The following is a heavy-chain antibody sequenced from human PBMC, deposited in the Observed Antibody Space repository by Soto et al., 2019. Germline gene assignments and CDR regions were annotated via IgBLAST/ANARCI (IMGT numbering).Heavy chain of an antibody. V-gene: IGHV3-23*01. Sequence: TGGSLRLSFAASGFTFSSYSLSWVRQAPGKGVGWGSAISGSGGSTYYADSVKGRFTISRDNSKNTLYLQMNSLRAEDTAVYYCAKVRYFDWLGYGMDVWGQGTTVTVSS. CDR1: GFTFSSYS. D-gene: IGHD3-9*01. CDR3: AKVRYFDWLGYGMDV. J-gene: IGHJ6*02. CDR2: ISGSGGST.